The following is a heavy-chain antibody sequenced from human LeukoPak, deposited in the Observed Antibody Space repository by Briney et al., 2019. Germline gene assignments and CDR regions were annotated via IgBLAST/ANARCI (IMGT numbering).Heavy chain of an antibody. CDR3: ARDRIAARRSIDYYYYYMDV. J-gene: IGHJ6*03. V-gene: IGHV1-2*02. Sequence: GASVKVSCKASGYTFTGYYMHWVRQAPGQGLEWMGWINPNSGGTNYAQKFQGRVTMIRDTSISTAYMELSRLRSDDTAVYYCARDRIAARRSIDYYYYYMDVWGKGTTVTVSS. CDR1: GYTFTGYY. CDR2: INPNSGGT. D-gene: IGHD6-6*01.